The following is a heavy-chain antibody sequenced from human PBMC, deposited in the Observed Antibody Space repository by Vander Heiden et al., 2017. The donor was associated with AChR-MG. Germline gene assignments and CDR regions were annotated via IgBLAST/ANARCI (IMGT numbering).Heavy chain of an antibody. V-gene: IGHV3-23*01. CDR2: ISSSGGSK. Sequence: EVQLLESGGGLVQPGGSLILSCGPPGIPFSSYAMRWGRQEPGKGLEWGAAISSSGGSKYYEDSVKGRFTISRDNSKNTLYLQMNSLRAEDTAVYYCAKDHYSSSAFDYWGQGTLVTVSS. J-gene: IGHJ4*02. CDR3: AKDHYSSSAFDY. D-gene: IGHD6-6*01. CDR1: GIPFSSYA.